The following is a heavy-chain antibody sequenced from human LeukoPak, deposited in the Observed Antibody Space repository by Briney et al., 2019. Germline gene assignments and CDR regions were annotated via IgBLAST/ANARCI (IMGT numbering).Heavy chain of an antibody. CDR2: ISGSGGST. CDR1: GFTFSTYW. V-gene: IGHV3-23*01. J-gene: IGHJ4*02. Sequence: PGGSLRLSCLGSGFTFSTYWMSWVRQAPGKGLEWVSAISGSGGSTYYADSVKGRFTISRDNSKNTLYLQMNSLRAEDTAVYYCARAVSGRFDYWGQGTLVTVSS. CDR3: ARAVSGRFDY. D-gene: IGHD6-19*01.